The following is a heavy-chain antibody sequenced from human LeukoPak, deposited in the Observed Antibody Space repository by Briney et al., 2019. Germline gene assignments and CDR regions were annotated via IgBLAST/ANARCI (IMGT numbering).Heavy chain of an antibody. CDR2: ISGSGGST. CDR3: AKDRLFLDAFDI. D-gene: IGHD2-21*02. J-gene: IGHJ3*02. CDR1: GFTFSSYA. V-gene: IGHV3-23*01. Sequence: GGSLRLSCAASGFTFSSYAMSWVRQAPGKGLEWVSAISGSGGSTYYADSVKGRFTISRDNFKNTLYLQMNSLRAEDTAVYYCAKDRLFLDAFDIWGQGTMVTVS.